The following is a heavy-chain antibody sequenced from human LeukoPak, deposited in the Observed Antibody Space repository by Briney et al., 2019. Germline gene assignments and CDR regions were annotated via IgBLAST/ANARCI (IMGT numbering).Heavy chain of an antibody. CDR1: GGSISSYY. Sequence: SETLSLTCTVSGGSISSYYWSWIRQPPGKGLEWIGYIYYSGGTNYNPSLKSRVTISVDTSKNQFSLKLSSVTAADTAVYYCARLGAGPTYYDFWSGYSSFYFDYWGQGTLVTVSS. V-gene: IGHV4-59*01. J-gene: IGHJ4*02. CDR2: IYYSGGT. CDR3: ARLGAGPTYYDFWSGYSSFYFDY. D-gene: IGHD3-3*01.